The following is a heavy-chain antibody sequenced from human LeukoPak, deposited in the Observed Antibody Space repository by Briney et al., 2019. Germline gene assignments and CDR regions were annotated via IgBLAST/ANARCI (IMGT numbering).Heavy chain of an antibody. D-gene: IGHD3-10*01. Sequence: PSQTLSLTCTVSGGSISSGGYYWSWIRQPPGKGLEWIGYINHSGSTYYNPSLKSRVTISVDRSKNQFSLKLSSVTAADTAVYFCARGGFYGHPFEFGGQGILVIVSA. CDR1: GGSISSGGYY. CDR2: INHSGST. J-gene: IGHJ4*02. CDR3: ARGGFYGHPFEF. V-gene: IGHV4-30-2*01.